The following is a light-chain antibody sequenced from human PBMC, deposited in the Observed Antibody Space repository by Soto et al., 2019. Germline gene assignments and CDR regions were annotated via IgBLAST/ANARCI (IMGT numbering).Light chain of an antibody. CDR2: DAS. CDR1: QAINTD. J-gene: IGKJ5*01. Sequence: AIQLTQSPSSLSASVGDRVTSTCRASQAINTDLAWYQQSPVKAPDLLIFDASTVESGVPSRFSGRGSGTDVTLTIGSLQPEDFATYYCQQFYTFPITFGQGTRLEI. CDR3: QQFYTFPIT. V-gene: IGKV1-13*02.